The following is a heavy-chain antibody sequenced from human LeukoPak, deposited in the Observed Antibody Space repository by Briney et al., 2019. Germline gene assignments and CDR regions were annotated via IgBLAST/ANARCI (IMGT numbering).Heavy chain of an antibody. D-gene: IGHD3-22*01. J-gene: IGHJ4*02. CDR3: AIHDSSGYYYY. CDR2: ISSSSSYI. Sequence: PGGSLRLSCAASGFTFSSYSMNWVRQAPGKGLEWVSSISSSSSYIYYADSVKGRFTISRDNAKNSLYLQMNSLRAEDTAVYYCAIHDSSGYYYYWGQGTLVTVSS. V-gene: IGHV3-21*01. CDR1: GFTFSSYS.